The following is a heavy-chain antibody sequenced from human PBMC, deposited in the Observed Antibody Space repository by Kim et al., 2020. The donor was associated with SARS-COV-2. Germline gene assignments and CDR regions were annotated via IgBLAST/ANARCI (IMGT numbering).Heavy chain of an antibody. J-gene: IGHJ4*02. V-gene: IGHV4-38-2*02. CDR2: IYHSGST. D-gene: IGHD6-13*01. CDR3: ASDHSSSSVY. CDR1: GYSISSGYY. Sequence: SETLSLTCTVSGYSISSGYYWGWIRQPPGKGLEWIGSIYHSGSTYYNPSLKSRVTISVDTSKNQFSLKLSSVTAADTAVYYCASDHSSSSVYWGQVTLVTVSS.